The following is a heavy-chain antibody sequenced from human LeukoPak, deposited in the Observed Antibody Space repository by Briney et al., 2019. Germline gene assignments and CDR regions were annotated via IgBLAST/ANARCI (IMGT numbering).Heavy chain of an antibody. CDR2: ISAYNGNT. D-gene: IGHD3-10*01. J-gene: IGHJ3*02. Sequence: ASVKVSCKASGYTFTGYYMHWVRQAPGQGLEWMGWISAYNGNTNYAQKLQGRVTMTTDTSTSTAYMELRSLRSDDTAVYYCARVGVIGHDAFDIWGQGTTVTVSS. CDR3: ARVGVIGHDAFDI. V-gene: IGHV1-18*04. CDR1: GYTFTGYY.